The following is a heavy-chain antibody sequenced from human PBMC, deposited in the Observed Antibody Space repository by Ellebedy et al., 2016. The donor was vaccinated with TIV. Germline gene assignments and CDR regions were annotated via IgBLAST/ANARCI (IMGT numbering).Heavy chain of an antibody. J-gene: IGHJ5*02. CDR3: ARDRSGGYNWFDP. D-gene: IGHD2-15*01. Sequence: GSLRLXXTVSGGSMSTRSYHWGWIRQPPGKGLEWIGSIYYSGSAYYNSSLQSRVTISVDTSKNQFSLKLNSVTTADTAVYYCARDRSGGYNWFDPWGQGTLVTVSS. V-gene: IGHV4-39*07. CDR2: IYYSGSA. CDR1: GGSMSTRSYH.